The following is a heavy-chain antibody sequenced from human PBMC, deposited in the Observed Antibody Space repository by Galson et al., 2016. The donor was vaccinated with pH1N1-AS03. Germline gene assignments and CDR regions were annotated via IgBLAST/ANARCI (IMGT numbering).Heavy chain of an antibody. Sequence: SETLSLTCSVSGGSINISPCNWGWIRQSPGKGLEWLGSVSFSGTTYYNPSLKSRVSTSMDTSENQISLTLSSVTATDTAVYYCARQAEGRMLTLRHRYFDFWGRGIRVTVSS. V-gene: IGHV4-39*01. CDR2: VSFSGTT. J-gene: IGHJ2*01. D-gene: IGHD1-14*01. CDR1: GGSINISPCN. CDR3: ARQAEGRMLTLRHRYFDF.